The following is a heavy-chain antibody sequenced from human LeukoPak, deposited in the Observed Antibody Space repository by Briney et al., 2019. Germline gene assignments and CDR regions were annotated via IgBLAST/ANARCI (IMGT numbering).Heavy chain of an antibody. D-gene: IGHD3-22*01. CDR2: IWYDGSNK. J-gene: IGHJ4*02. V-gene: IGHV3-33*08. CDR3: ARAQGSLDYYDSSGYYYPAY. Sequence: GGSLRLSCAASGFTFSSYAMSWVRQAPGKGLEWVAVIWYDGSNKYYADSVKGRFTISRDNSKNTLYLQMNSLRAEDTAVYYCARAQGSLDYYDSSGYYYPAYWGQGTLVTVSS. CDR1: GFTFSSYA.